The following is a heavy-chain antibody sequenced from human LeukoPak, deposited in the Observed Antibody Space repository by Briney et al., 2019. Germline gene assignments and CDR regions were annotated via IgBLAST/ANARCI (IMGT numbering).Heavy chain of an antibody. CDR3: ARVPGITIFGVVISYFDY. V-gene: IGHV3-33*01. D-gene: IGHD3-3*01. CDR2: IWYDGSSK. Sequence: GGSLRLSCAASGFTFSNYGMHWLRQAPGKGLEWVAVIWYDGSSKFYAESVKGRFTISRDDSKDTLYLQMNSLRAEDTAVYYCARVPGITIFGVVISYFDYWGQGTLVTVSS. J-gene: IGHJ4*02. CDR1: GFTFSNYG.